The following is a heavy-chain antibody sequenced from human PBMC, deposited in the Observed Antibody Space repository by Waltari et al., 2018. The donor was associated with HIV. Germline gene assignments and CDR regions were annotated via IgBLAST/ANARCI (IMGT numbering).Heavy chain of an antibody. Sequence: EVQVDASGGGSFKPGGSLRLSCDASGWNVTNAGMSWVRQAPGKGLEWGGRSKSKTDGGRIDHAAPLKGRFTISRDDSESTRYLQRNSLKSEDTAVYYCTTEFWKVRNGSAEYFHHWGQGTLVTVSS. V-gene: IGHV3-15*01. CDR3: TTEFWKVRNGSAEYFHH. J-gene: IGHJ1*01. CDR1: GWNVTNAG. CDR2: SKSKTDGGRI. D-gene: IGHD1-1*01.